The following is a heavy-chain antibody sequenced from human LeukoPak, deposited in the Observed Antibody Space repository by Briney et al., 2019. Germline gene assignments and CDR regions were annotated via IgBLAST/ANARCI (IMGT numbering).Heavy chain of an antibody. CDR3: TKSDWFDP. Sequence: PGGSLRLSCAASGFTFSNYWMHWVRQAPGKGLVWVSRTKSDGSSTTYADSVKGRFTISRDNAKNTLYLQMNSLRAEDTAVYYCTKSDWFDPWGQGTLVTVSS. J-gene: IGHJ5*02. D-gene: IGHD3-3*01. V-gene: IGHV3-74*01. CDR2: TKSDGSST. CDR1: GFTFSNYW.